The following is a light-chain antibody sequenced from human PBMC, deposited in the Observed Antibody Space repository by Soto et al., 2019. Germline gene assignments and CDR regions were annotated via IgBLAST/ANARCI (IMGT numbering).Light chain of an antibody. V-gene: IGKV1-5*03. CDR2: RAS. J-gene: IGKJ5*01. CDR1: RTISDW. Sequence: DIHMTQSPSNLSASLGYRVTITCRASRTISDWLAWYQLRPGKAPKLLIYRASRLESGVPSRISGSGSGTEFTLTISGLQPDDFASYYCQQYNTFSFTFGQRTRLEIK. CDR3: QQYNTFSFT.